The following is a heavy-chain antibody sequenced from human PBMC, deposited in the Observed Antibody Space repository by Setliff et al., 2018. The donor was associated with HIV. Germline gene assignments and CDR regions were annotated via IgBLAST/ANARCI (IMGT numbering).Heavy chain of an antibody. CDR2: IDYSGST. D-gene: IGHD3-3*01. CDR1: GGSISSSSSY. CDR3: ARGRDYTGSWFRPFYLDF. Sequence: PSETLSLTCTVSGGSISSSSSYWGWIRQPPGKGLEWIGSIDYSGSTNNNPSLKSRVTISVDTSKNQFSLKLSSVTAADTAVYYCARGRDYTGSWFRPFYLDFWGHGNLVTVSS. V-gene: IGHV4-39*07. J-gene: IGHJ4*01.